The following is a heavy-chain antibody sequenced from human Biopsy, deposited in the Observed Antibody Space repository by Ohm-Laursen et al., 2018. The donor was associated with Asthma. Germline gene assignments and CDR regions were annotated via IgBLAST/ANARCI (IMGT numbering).Heavy chain of an antibody. D-gene: IGHD3-22*01. V-gene: IGHV3-23*01. CDR1: GFAFNNSS. CDR2: ISASGVRT. Sequence: GSLRLSCAASGFAFNNSSMTWVRQAPGEGLEWVSSISASGVRTFYADSVKGRFTVSRDSSRNTLYLQLSTLRVEDTAVYFCAKITTDRQKANNWFDPWGQGTLATVSS. CDR3: AKITTDRQKANNWFDP. J-gene: IGHJ5*02.